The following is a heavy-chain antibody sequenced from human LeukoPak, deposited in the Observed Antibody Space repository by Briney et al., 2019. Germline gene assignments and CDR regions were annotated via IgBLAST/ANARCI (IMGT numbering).Heavy chain of an antibody. Sequence: GGSLRLFCAVSGFTFSSDGMTCVRQAPGNGLEWVSSLSAGGGTTDYADSIKGRFTISRDNSENTVYLQMNSLRAEDTALYYCAKIWFAEHTIVYWGQGTLVTVSS. J-gene: IGHJ4*02. CDR3: AKIWFAEHTIVY. CDR2: LSAGGGTT. CDR1: GFTFSSDG. V-gene: IGHV3-23*01. D-gene: IGHD3-10*01.